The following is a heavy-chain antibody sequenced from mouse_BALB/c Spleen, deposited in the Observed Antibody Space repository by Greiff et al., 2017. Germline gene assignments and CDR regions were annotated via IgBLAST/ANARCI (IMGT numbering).Heavy chain of an antibody. Sequence: EVKLVESGGGLVQPGGSLRLSCATSGFTFTDYYMSWVRQPPGKALEWLGFIRNKANGYTTEYSASVKGRFTISRDNSQSILYLQMNTLRAEDSATYYCARDGNYGYFDYWGQGTTLTVSS. D-gene: IGHD2-1*01. J-gene: IGHJ2*01. V-gene: IGHV7-3*02. CDR2: IRNKANGYTT. CDR1: GFTFTDYY. CDR3: ARDGNYGYFDY.